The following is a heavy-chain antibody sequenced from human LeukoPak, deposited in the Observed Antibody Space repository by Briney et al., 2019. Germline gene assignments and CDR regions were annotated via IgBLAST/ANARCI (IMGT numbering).Heavy chain of an antibody. V-gene: IGHV1-2*04. D-gene: IGHD3-16*02. CDR2: INPNSGGT. CDR1: GYTFTGYY. J-gene: IGHJ4*02. Sequence: ASVKVSCKASGYTFTGYYMHWVRQAPGQGLEWMGWINPNSGGTNYAQKFQGWVTMTRDTSISTAYMELSRLRSDDTAVYYCAVITFGGVIGPIDYWGQGTLVTVSP. CDR3: AVITFGGVIGPIDY.